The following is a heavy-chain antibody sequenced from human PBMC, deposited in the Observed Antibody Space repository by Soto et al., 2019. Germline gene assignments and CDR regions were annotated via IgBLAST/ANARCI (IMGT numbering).Heavy chain of an antibody. J-gene: IGHJ4*02. V-gene: IGHV1-18*01. CDR2: ISAYNGNT. Sequence: QVQLVQSGAEVKKPGASVKVSCKASGYTFTSYGISWVRQAPGQGLEWMGWISAYNGNTNYAQKLQGRVTMTTDTPTSTAYMELRSLRSDDTAVYYCARGLYYYGSGSYYNPSPPPSDYWGQGTLVTVSS. CDR1: GYTFTSYG. CDR3: ARGLYYYGSGSYYNPSPPPSDY. D-gene: IGHD3-10*01.